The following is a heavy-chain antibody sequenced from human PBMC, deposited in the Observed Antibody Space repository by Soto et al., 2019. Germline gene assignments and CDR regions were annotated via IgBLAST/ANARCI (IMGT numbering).Heavy chain of an antibody. V-gene: IGHV1-18*01. CDR3: ARGMIAVAPYYFDY. CDR2: ISAYNGNT. Sequence: ASVKVSCKASGYTFTSYGISWVRQAPGQGLEWMGWISAYNGNTNYAHKLQGRVTMTTDTSTSTAYMELRSLRSYDTAVYYCARGMIAVAPYYFDYWGQGTLVTVSS. J-gene: IGHJ4*02. D-gene: IGHD6-19*01. CDR1: GYTFTSYG.